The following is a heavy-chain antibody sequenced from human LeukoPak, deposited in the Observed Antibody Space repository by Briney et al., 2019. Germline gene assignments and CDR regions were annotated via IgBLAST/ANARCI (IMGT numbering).Heavy chain of an antibody. Sequence: GESLKISCKGSGYSFTSYWTGWVRQMPGRGLEWMGIIYPDDSDTRYSPSFQGQVTISADKSISTAYLQWSSLKASDTAMYYCARHREGYCTGGNCYSGGDYWGQGTLVTVSS. CDR1: GYSFTSYW. D-gene: IGHD2-15*01. V-gene: IGHV5-51*01. CDR2: IYPDDSDT. CDR3: ARHREGYCTGGNCYSGGDY. J-gene: IGHJ4*02.